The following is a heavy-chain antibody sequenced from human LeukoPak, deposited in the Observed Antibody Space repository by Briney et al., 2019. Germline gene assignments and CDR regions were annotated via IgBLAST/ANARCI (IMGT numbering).Heavy chain of an antibody. Sequence: PGGSLRLSCAASGFTFSSYGMHWVRQAPGKGLEWVAVISYDGSNKYYADSVKGRFTISADNAKNSLYLQMNSLRDEDTAVYYCARDLQYSFDYWGQGTLVTVSS. D-gene: IGHD5-18*01. CDR1: GFTFSSYG. V-gene: IGHV3-30*03. CDR3: ARDLQYSFDY. J-gene: IGHJ4*02. CDR2: ISYDGSNK.